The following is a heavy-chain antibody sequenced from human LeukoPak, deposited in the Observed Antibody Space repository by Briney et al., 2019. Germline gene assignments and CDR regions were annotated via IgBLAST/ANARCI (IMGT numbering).Heavy chain of an antibody. J-gene: IGHJ3*01. CDR1: GYTFSGYY. V-gene: IGHV1-2*02. D-gene: IGHD4-17*01. CDR2: INPNSGDT. Sequence: ASVKVSCKASGYTFSGYYLHWVRQAPGQGLEWMGWINPNSGDTKYAQRFQGRVTMTRDKSISTAYMELSSLKASDTAIYYCALTITVTRGLYGFDVWGQGTMVTVSS. CDR3: ALTITVTRGLYGFDV.